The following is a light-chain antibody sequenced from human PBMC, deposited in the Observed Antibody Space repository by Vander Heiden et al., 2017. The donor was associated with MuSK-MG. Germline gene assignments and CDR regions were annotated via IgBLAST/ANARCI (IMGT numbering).Light chain of an antibody. CDR2: DAS. CDR3: QHRRNWPIT. J-gene: IGKJ5*01. V-gene: IGKV3-11*01. CDR1: QSVSGF. Sequence: EIVLTQSPATLPLSPGERATLSCRASQSVSGFLVWYQQKPGQAPRLLIYDASNRATGIPARFSGSGSGTDFTLTISSLEPEDFAVYYCQHRRNWPITFGQGTRLEIK.